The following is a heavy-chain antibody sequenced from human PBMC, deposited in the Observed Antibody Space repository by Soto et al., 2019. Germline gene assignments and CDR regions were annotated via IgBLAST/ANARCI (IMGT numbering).Heavy chain of an antibody. Sequence: ASETLSLTCAVYGGSFSGYYWSWVRQPPGKGLEWIGEINHSGSTNYNPSLKSRVTISVDTSKNQFSLKLSSVTAADTAVYYCAREGPAVAGNRYFQHWGQGTLVTVPS. CDR1: GGSFSGYY. CDR2: INHSGST. D-gene: IGHD6-19*01. CDR3: AREGPAVAGNRYFQH. J-gene: IGHJ1*01. V-gene: IGHV4-34*01.